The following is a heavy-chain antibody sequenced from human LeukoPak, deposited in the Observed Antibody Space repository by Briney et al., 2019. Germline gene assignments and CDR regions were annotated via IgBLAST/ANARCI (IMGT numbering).Heavy chain of an antibody. D-gene: IGHD5-18*01. Sequence: GGSLRLSCAASGFTFSSYAMSWVRQAPGKGLEWVSDISDGGGSTYYADSVKGRFAISRDNSKNTLYLQMNSLRAEDTAVYYCAKHDSIQLWSNCDYWGQGTLVTVSS. CDR3: AKHDSIQLWSNCDY. CDR1: GFTFSSYA. V-gene: IGHV3-23*01. CDR2: ISDGGGST. J-gene: IGHJ4*02.